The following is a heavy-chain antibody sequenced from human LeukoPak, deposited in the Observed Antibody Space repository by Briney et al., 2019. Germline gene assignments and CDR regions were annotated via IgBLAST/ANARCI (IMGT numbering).Heavy chain of an antibody. Sequence: ASVKVSCKASGYTFTGYYMHWVRQAPGQGLEWMGWINPNSGGTNYAQKFQGRVTMTRDTSTSTAYMELSRLRSDDTAVYYCVMITFGGVIVMPYWGQGTLVTVSS. J-gene: IGHJ4*02. V-gene: IGHV1-2*02. CDR1: GYTFTGYY. CDR2: INPNSGGT. D-gene: IGHD3-16*02. CDR3: VMITFGGVIVMPY.